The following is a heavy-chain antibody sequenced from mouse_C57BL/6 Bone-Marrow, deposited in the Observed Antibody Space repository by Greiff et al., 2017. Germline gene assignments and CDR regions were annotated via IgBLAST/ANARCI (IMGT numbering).Heavy chain of an antibody. CDR1: GYTFTGYW. J-gene: IGHJ1*03. D-gene: IGHD1-1*01. Sequence: VQLQESGAELMKPGASVKLSCKATGYTFTGYWLEWVKQRPGHGLEWIGEILPGRGSTNYNEKFKGKATLTADTSSNTAYMQLSSLTTEDSAIYYCARGSLTGYFDVWGTGTTVTVSS. V-gene: IGHV1-9*01. CDR3: ARGSLTGYFDV. CDR2: ILPGRGST.